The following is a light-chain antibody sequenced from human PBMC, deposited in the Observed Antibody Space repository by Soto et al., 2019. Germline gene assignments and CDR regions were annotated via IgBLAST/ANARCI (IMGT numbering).Light chain of an antibody. J-gene: IGKJ1*01. CDR2: SAT. CDR3: QQYISWPRT. CDR1: QSVSDN. V-gene: IGKV3-15*01. Sequence: EIVMTQSPATLSVSPGERATLFCRASQSVSDNFAWYQFKPGQAPRLLIYSATTRATGIPARFSGSGFGTEFTLTISSLQSEDFAVYYCQQYISWPRTFGQGTKVEIK.